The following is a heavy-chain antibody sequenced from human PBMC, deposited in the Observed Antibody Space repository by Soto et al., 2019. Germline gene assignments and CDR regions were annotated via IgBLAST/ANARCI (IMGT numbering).Heavy chain of an antibody. CDR1: GGSISSSNW. Sequence: QVQLQESGPGLVKPSGTLSHTCAVSGGSISSSNWWRLVRRPPGKGLEWIGEIYHSGSTNSNPSLRSRVTISVDKAKNQSSLKLGSVSAADSAVYYCAGGGGIVVVQAANWFDPGGQGTLVTVSS. CDR3: AGGGGIVVVQAANWFDP. V-gene: IGHV4-4*02. D-gene: IGHD2-2*01. J-gene: IGHJ5*02. CDR2: IYHSGST.